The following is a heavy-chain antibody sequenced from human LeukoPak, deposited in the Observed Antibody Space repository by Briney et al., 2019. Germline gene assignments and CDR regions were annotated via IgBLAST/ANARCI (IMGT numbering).Heavy chain of an antibody. CDR1: GFTFSSYG. V-gene: IGHV3-33*06. D-gene: IGHD4-17*01. Sequence: GGSLRLSCAASGFTFSSYGMHWVRQAPGKGLEWVAVIWYDGSNKYYADSVKGRFTISRDNSKNPLYLQMNSLRAEDTAVYYCAKNGDYRSYYYYYYMDVWGKGTTVTVSS. CDR3: AKNGDYRSYYYYYYMDV. J-gene: IGHJ6*03. CDR2: IWYDGSNK.